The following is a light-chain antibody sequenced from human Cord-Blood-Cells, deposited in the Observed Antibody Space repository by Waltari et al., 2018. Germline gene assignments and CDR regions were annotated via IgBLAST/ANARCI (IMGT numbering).Light chain of an antibody. CDR2: AAS. Sequence: DIQMTQSPSSLSASVGDRVTITCRASQSISSYFNWYQQKPGKAPKLLIYAASSLQSWVPSRFSGSGSGTDCTLTISSLQPEGFATYYCQQSYSTPRTFGQGTKVEIK. CDR1: QSISSY. J-gene: IGKJ1*01. CDR3: QQSYSTPRT. V-gene: IGKV1-39*01.